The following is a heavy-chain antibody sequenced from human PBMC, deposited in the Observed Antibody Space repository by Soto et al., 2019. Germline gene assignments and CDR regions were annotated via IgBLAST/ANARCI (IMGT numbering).Heavy chain of an antibody. CDR2: IYYSGSA. V-gene: IGHV4-59*01. Sequence: QVQLQESGRGLVKPSETLSLTCTVSSGTISNYYWSWIRQPPGKGLEWIGYIYYSGSANYNPSLKSRVTISVDTSKNQFSLKLSSVTAADTAVYYCARAGAATLSDFWAQGTLVTVSS. D-gene: IGHD2-15*01. CDR3: ARAGAATLSDF. J-gene: IGHJ4*02. CDR1: SGTISNYY.